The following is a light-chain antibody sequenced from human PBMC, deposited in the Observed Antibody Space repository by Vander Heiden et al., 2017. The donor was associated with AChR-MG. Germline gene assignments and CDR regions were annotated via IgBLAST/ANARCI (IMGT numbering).Light chain of an antibody. V-gene: IGLV3-25*03. Sequence: SYALTQPPSVSVSPGQTARITCSGDALPKQYAYWYQQKPGKAPVLVIYKDSERPSGIPERFSGSSSGTTATLTISGVQAEDEADYYCQSADSSGTYVFGTGTKVTVL. CDR3: QSADSSGTYV. CDR2: KDS. CDR1: ALPKQY. J-gene: IGLJ1*01.